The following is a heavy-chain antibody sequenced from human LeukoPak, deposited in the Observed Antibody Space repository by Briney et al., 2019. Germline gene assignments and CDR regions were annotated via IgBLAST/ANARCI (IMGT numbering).Heavy chain of an antibody. V-gene: IGHV3-11*01. J-gene: IGHJ4*02. Sequence: GGSLRLSCAASGFTFSDYYMSWIRQAPGRGLEWVSYISSSGSTIYYADSVKGRFTISRDNAKNSLYLQMNSLRVEDTAVYYCARGAGLWVYYFDYWGREPWSPSPQ. D-gene: IGHD5-18*01. CDR1: GFTFSDYY. CDR2: ISSSGSTI. CDR3: ARGAGLWVYYFDY.